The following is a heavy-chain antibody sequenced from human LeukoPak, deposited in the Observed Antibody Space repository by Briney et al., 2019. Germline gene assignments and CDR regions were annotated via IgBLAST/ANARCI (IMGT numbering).Heavy chain of an antibody. Sequence: GGSLRLSCAASGFTFSNCATSWVRQAPGKGLEWVSGINLSGSSTYYADSVKGRFTISRDNSKNTLYLQMNSLRAEDTAVYYCAKDVWRYSGSYYDFDYWGQGTLVTVSS. CDR2: INLSGSST. D-gene: IGHD1-26*01. CDR1: GFTFSNCA. V-gene: IGHV3-23*01. J-gene: IGHJ4*02. CDR3: AKDVWRYSGSYYDFDY.